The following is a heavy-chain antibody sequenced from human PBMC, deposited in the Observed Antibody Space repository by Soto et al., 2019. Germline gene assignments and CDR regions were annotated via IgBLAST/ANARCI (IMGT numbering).Heavy chain of an antibody. CDR2: ISAYNGNT. Sequence: QVQLVQSGAEVKKPGASAKVSCKASGYTFTSYGISWVRQAPGQGLERMGWISAYNGNTNYAQKLQGRVTMTTDTSTSTAYMELRSLRSDDTAVYYCARDAPFYYGSGSPFDLWGRGTLVTVSS. D-gene: IGHD3-10*01. CDR3: ARDAPFYYGSGSPFDL. J-gene: IGHJ2*01. V-gene: IGHV1-18*04. CDR1: GYTFTSYG.